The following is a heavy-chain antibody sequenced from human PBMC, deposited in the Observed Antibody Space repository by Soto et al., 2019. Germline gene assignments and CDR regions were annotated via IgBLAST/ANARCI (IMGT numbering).Heavy chain of an antibody. CDR1: GYSFSTYW. CDR2: IYPGDSET. D-gene: IGHD6-13*01. CDR3: ARSNLYSSSWYYYYYGMDV. J-gene: IGHJ6*02. V-gene: IGHV5-51*01. Sequence: PGESLKISCKGSGYSFSTYWIGWVRQMPGKGLEWIGVIYPGDSETRYSPSFQGQVTISADKSISTAYLQWSGLKASDTAMYYCARSNLYSSSWYYYYYGMDVWGQGTTVTVSS.